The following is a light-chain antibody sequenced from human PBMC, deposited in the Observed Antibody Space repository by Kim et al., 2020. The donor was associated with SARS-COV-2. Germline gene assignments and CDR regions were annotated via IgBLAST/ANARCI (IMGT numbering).Light chain of an antibody. CDR1: QSVLYSSNNKNY. J-gene: IGKJ1*01. Sequence: RATINCKSRQSVLYSSNNKNYLAWYQQKPGQPPKLLIYWASTRESGVPDRVSGSGSGTDFTLTISSLQAEDVAVYYCQQYYSTRTFGQGTKVDIK. CDR3: QQYYSTRT. V-gene: IGKV4-1*01. CDR2: WAS.